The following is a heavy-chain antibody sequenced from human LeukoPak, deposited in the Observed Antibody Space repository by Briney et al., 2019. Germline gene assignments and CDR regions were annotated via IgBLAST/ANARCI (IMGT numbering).Heavy chain of an antibody. CDR2: ISGSGGST. J-gene: IGHJ1*01. Sequence: GGSLRLSCAASGFTVSSDYMSWVRQAPGKGLEWVSGISGSGGSTYYADSVKGRFTISRDNAKKSLYLQMNSLRAGDTAVYYCARDGGDYYDSSGYPFHHWGQGTLVTVSS. V-gene: IGHV3-66*01. D-gene: IGHD3-22*01. CDR3: ARDGGDYYDSSGYPFHH. CDR1: GFTVSSDY.